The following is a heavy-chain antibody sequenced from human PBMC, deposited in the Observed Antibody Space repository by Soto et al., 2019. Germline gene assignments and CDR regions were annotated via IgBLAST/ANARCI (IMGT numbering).Heavy chain of an antibody. Sequence: QVQLQESGPGLVKPSGTLSLTCAVSGGSISSSNWWSWVRQPPGKGLEWFGEIYHSGSTNYNPSLKSPVPMSVDKSKNPFSLKLSSVTAADTAVYYCARVSGSYYYGMDVWGQGTTVTVSS. D-gene: IGHD1-26*01. CDR3: ARVSGSYYYGMDV. CDR2: IYHSGST. J-gene: IGHJ6*02. CDR1: GGSISSSNW. V-gene: IGHV4-4*02.